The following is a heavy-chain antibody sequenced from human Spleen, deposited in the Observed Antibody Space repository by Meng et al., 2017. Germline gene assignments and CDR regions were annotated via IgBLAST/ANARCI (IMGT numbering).Heavy chain of an antibody. CDR1: GYNFPDYW. CDR3: ARGRPLEWLYYYYYGMDV. J-gene: IGHJ6*02. Sequence: ASVKVSCKPSGYNFPDYWLHWVRRAPEQGLEWMGRIDPKSGDTHYAQRFQGRVTMTRNTSISTAYMELSSLRSEDTAVYYCARGRPLEWLYYYYYGMDVWGQGTTVTVSS. CDR2: IDPKSGDT. D-gene: IGHD3-3*01. V-gene: IGHV1-2*06.